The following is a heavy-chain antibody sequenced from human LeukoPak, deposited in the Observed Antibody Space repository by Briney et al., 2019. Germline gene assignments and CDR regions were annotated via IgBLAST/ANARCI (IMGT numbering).Heavy chain of an antibody. CDR1: GGSISSYY. CDR3: ARSQHPTTDDAFDI. V-gene: IGHV4-59*01. Sequence: SETLSLTCTVSGGSISSYYWSWIRQPPGKGLEWIGYIYYSGSTNYNPSLKSRVTISVDTSKNQFSLKLSSVTAADTAVYYCARSQHPTTDDAFDIWGQGTMVTVSS. J-gene: IGHJ3*02. D-gene: IGHD4-17*01. CDR2: IYYSGST.